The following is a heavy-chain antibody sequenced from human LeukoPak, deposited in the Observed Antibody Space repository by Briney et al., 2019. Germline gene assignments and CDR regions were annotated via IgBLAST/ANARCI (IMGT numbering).Heavy chain of an antibody. D-gene: IGHD3-22*01. Sequence: SETLSLTCTVFGGSISIGGYYWSWIRQHPGKGLEWIGYIYYSGSTYYNPSLKSRVTISVDTSKNQFSLKLSSVTAADTAVYYCARDSGYDSSGYLLDYWGQGTLVTVSS. CDR3: ARDSGYDSSGYLLDY. CDR1: GGSISIGGYY. CDR2: IYYSGST. V-gene: IGHV4-31*03. J-gene: IGHJ4*02.